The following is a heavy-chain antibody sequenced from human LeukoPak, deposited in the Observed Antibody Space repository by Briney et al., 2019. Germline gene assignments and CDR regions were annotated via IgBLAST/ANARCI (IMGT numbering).Heavy chain of an antibody. CDR2: IYHSGST. J-gene: IGHJ6*03. V-gene: IGHV4-30-2*02. D-gene: IGHD6-13*01. CDR3: ASGAAAGPSYYYYYYMDV. Sequence: SETLSLTCTVSGGSISSGGYYWSWIRQPPGKGLEWIGYIYHSGSTYYNPSLKSRVTISVDRSKNQFSLKLSSVTAADTAVYYCASGAAAGPSYYYYYYMDVWGKGTTVTVSS. CDR1: GGSISSGGYY.